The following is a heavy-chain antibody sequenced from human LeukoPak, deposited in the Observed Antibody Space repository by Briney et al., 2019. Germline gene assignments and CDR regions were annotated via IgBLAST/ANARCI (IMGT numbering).Heavy chain of an antibody. CDR2: ISSSSSYI. CDR1: GFAISSYT. J-gene: IGHJ6*02. Sequence: PGGSLGLSCAASGFAISSYTMNWVRQAPGKGLEWVSSISSSSSYIYYADSVKGRFTISRDNAKNSLYLQMNSLRAEDTAVYYCARDEVENYYYYGMDVWGQGTTVTVSS. V-gene: IGHV3-21*01. D-gene: IGHD2-15*01. CDR3: ARDEVENYYYYGMDV.